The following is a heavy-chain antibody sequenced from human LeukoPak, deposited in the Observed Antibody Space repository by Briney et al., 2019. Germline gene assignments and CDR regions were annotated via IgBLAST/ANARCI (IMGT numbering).Heavy chain of an antibody. Sequence: GESLKISCKGSGYSFTSNWSGWLRQTPGKGLEWMGIIYPGDSDTRYSPSFQGQVTISTDKSISTAYLQWNSLKASDTAMYYCARRGGTSEEYDYWGQGTLVTVSS. D-gene: IGHD1-26*01. CDR1: GYSFTSNW. V-gene: IGHV5-51*01. J-gene: IGHJ4*02. CDR2: IYPGDSDT. CDR3: ARRGGTSEEYDY.